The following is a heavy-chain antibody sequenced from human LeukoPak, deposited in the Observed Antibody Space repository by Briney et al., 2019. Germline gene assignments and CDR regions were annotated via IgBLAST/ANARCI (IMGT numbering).Heavy chain of an antibody. V-gene: IGHV3-53*01. CDR2: LYSAGAT. D-gene: IGHD3-16*01. CDR1: GFTVSSNY. J-gene: IGHJ4*02. Sequence: GGSLRLSCAASGFTVSSNYMSWVRQAPGKGLEWVSILYSAGATYYADSVRGRLTIYSDSSTNTGCLQMNRVRAEDTAVYYCASGGMGARKYYSDPFHYWGQGTLVTVSS. CDR3: ASGGMGARKYYSDPFHY.